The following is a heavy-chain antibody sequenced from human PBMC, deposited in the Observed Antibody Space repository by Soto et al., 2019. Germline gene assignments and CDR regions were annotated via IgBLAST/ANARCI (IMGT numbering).Heavy chain of an antibody. Sequence: GESLKISCKGSGYSFTSYWISWVLQMPGKGLEWMGRIDPSDSYTNYSPSFQGHVTISADKSISTAYLQWSSLKTSDTAMYYCAIDSSGTPGYYYYGMDVWGQGTTVTVSS. CDR1: GYSFTSYW. CDR2: IDPSDSYT. D-gene: IGHD3-22*01. V-gene: IGHV5-10-1*01. CDR3: AIDSSGTPGYYYYGMDV. J-gene: IGHJ6*02.